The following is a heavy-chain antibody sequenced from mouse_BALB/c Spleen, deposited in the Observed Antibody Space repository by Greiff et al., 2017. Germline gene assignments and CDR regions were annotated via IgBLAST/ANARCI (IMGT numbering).Heavy chain of an antibody. J-gene: IGHJ4*01. CDR3: ARVLIYDGYPCAMDY. V-gene: IGHV5-4*02. CDR1: GFTFSDYY. CDR2: ISDGGSYT. D-gene: IGHD2-3*01. Sequence: EVMLVESGGGLVQPGGSLKLSCAASGFTFSDYYMYWVRQTPEKRLEWVATISDGGSYTYYPDSVKGRFTISRDNAKNNLYLQMSSLKSEDTAMYYCARVLIYDGYPCAMDYWGQGTSVTVSS.